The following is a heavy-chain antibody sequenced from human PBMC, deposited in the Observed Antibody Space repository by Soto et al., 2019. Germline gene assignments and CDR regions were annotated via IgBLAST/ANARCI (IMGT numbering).Heavy chain of an antibody. Sequence: PSQTLSLTCAISGDSVSSNSAAWNWIRQSPSRGLEWLGRTYYRSKWYNDYAVSVKSRITINPDTSKNQFSLQLDSVTPEDTAVYYCARDRLMLAAAGGWFDPWGQGTLVTVSS. CDR2: TYYRSKWYN. D-gene: IGHD6-13*01. V-gene: IGHV6-1*01. CDR3: ARDRLMLAAAGGWFDP. CDR1: GDSVSSNSAA. J-gene: IGHJ5*02.